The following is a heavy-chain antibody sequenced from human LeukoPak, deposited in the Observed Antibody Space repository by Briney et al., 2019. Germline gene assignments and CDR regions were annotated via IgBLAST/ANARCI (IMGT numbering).Heavy chain of an antibody. Sequence: GGSLRLSCAASGFTFDDYTMHWVRQAPGKGLEWVSLISWDGGSTYYADSVKGRFTIFRDNSKNSLYLQMNSLRTEDTALYYCAKEGGDDILTGYSGSWFDPWGQGTLVTVSS. V-gene: IGHV3-43*01. CDR3: AKEGGDDILTGYSGSWFDP. J-gene: IGHJ5*02. D-gene: IGHD3-9*01. CDR1: GFTFDDYT. CDR2: ISWDGGST.